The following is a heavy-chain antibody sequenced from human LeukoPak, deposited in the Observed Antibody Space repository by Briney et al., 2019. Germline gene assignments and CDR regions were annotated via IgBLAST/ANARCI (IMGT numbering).Heavy chain of an antibody. J-gene: IGHJ6*04. CDR3: AKEYYDILTGLYYGMDV. V-gene: IGHV3-30*18. Sequence: GGSLRLSCAASGFTFSSYGMHWVRQAPGKGLEWVAVISYDGSNKYYAGSVKGRFTISRDNSKNTLYLQMNSLRAEDTAVYYCAKEYYDILTGLYYGMDVWGKGTTVTVSS. D-gene: IGHD3-9*01. CDR2: ISYDGSNK. CDR1: GFTFSSYG.